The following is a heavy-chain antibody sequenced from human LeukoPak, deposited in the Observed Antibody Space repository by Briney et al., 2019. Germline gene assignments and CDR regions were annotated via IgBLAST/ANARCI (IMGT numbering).Heavy chain of an antibody. D-gene: IGHD6-13*01. J-gene: IGHJ4*02. Sequence: PGGSLRLSCAASGFTFSSYAMSWVRQAPGKGLEWVSAISGSGGSTYYADSVKGRFTISRDNSKNTLYLQMNSLRAEDTAVYYCAKVGYRGHIAAAARGYFDYWGQGTLVTVSS. CDR2: ISGSGGST. V-gene: IGHV3-23*01. CDR3: AKVGYRGHIAAAARGYFDY. CDR1: GFTFSSYA.